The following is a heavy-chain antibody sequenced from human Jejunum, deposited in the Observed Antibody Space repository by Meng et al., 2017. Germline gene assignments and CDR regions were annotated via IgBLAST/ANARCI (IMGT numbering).Heavy chain of an antibody. V-gene: IGHV3-74*01. CDR3: ARGRYASVGFDY. CDR2: IKNDGSST. D-gene: IGHD2-2*01. Sequence: EVRVLGSGGGLVQPGGSLSLSCAASGFTFNSYWMHWVRQGPGKGLVWVSQIKNDGSSTDYADSVKGRFTISRDNAKNMLYLQMNSLRAEDTAVYYCARGRYASVGFDYWGQGTLVTVSS. CDR1: GFTFNSYW. J-gene: IGHJ4*02.